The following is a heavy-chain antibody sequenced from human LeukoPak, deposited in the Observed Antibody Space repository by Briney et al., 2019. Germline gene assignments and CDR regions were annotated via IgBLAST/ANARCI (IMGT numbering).Heavy chain of an antibody. CDR2: ISSVSSSI. Sequence: GGSLRLSCAASGFTFSNYRMNWVRQAPGKGLELVSHISSVSSSIYYADSVKGRFTMSRDNAKNSLYLQMDSLRAEDTAVYHCARYSSGWSIDYWGQGSLVTVSS. V-gene: IGHV3-48*01. CDR1: GFTFSNYR. D-gene: IGHD6-19*01. J-gene: IGHJ4*02. CDR3: ARYSSGWSIDY.